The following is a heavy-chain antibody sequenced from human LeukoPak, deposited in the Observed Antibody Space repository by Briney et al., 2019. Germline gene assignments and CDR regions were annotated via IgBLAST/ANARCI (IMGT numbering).Heavy chain of an antibody. Sequence: TGGSLRLSCAASGFTVSSNYMSWVRQAPGKGLEWVSSISSSSSYIYYADSVKGRFTISRDNAKNSLYLQMNSLRAEDTAVYYCAGTPIAYCGGDCGIDYWGQGTLVTVSS. V-gene: IGHV3-21*01. CDR1: GFTVSSNY. CDR3: AGTPIAYCGGDCGIDY. CDR2: ISSSSSYI. D-gene: IGHD2-21*02. J-gene: IGHJ4*02.